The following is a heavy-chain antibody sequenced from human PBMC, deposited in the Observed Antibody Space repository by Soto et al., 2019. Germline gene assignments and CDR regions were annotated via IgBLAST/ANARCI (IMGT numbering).Heavy chain of an antibody. CDR2: IIPILGIA. V-gene: IGHV1-69*08. D-gene: IGHD3-22*01. J-gene: IGHJ4*02. CDR1: GGTFSSYT. CDR3: ARDPGYYDSSGYYPTFDY. Sequence: QVQLVQSGAEVKKPGSSVKVSCKASGGTFSSYTISWVRQAPGQGLEWMGRIIPILGIANYAQKFQGRCTITADKSTSTAYMELSSLRSEDTAVYYCARDPGYYDSSGYYPTFDYWGQGTLVTVSS.